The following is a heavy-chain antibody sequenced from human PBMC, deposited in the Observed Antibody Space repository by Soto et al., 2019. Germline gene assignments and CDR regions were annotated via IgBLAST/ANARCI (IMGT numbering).Heavy chain of an antibody. Sequence: ESGGGVVQPGRSLRLSCAASGFTFSNYGMHWVRQAPGKGLEWVALISYDVTNKDYADSVKGRFTISRDNSKNTLYLQMNSLRAEDTAVYYCAKEWLFSYFDYWGQGTLVTVSS. CDR1: GFTFSNYG. D-gene: IGHD3-22*01. CDR2: ISYDVTNK. V-gene: IGHV3-30*18. J-gene: IGHJ4*02. CDR3: AKEWLFSYFDY.